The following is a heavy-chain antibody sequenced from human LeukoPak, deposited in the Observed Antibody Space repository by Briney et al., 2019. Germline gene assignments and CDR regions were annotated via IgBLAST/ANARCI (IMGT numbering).Heavy chain of an antibody. CDR2: ISASNGNT. D-gene: IGHD1-1*01. J-gene: IGHJ6*02. CDR1: GYTFTSYG. V-gene: IGHV1-18*01. Sequence: ASVKVSCKASGYTFTSYGISWVRQAPGQGLEWMGWISASNGNTNYAQKFQGRVTMTTDTSTSTAYMELSSLRSEDTAVYYCATETGTTLYYYGMDVWGQGTTVTVSS. CDR3: ATETGTTLYYYGMDV.